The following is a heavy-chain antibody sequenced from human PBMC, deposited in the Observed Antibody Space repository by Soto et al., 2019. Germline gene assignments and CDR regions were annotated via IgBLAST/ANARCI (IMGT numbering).Heavy chain of an antibody. J-gene: IGHJ6*03. CDR3: AKGPTTLQGYYYYYMDV. CDR1: GFSFSSYA. Sequence: GGSLRLSCVASGFSFSSYAMSWVRQAPGKGLEWLSEISGSGGSTYYADSVKGRFTISRDNSKNTLYLQMNSLRAEDTAVYYCAKGPTTLQGYYYYYMDVWGKGTTVTVSS. D-gene: IGHD1-26*01. CDR2: ISGSGGST. V-gene: IGHV3-23*01.